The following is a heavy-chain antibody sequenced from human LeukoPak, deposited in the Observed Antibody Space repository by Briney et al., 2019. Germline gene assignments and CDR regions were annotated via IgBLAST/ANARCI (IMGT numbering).Heavy chain of an antibody. CDR1: GFTFSSYR. CDR2: INSDGSST. D-gene: IGHD3-22*01. J-gene: IGHJ4*02. CDR3: ARATYYYGSSQGY. Sequence: GGALRLPFAASGFTFSSYRMHWVRPAPGKGLVGVSRINSDGSSTSYADSVKGRFTISRGNAKNTLYLQMNSLRAEDTAVYYCARATYYYGSSQGYWGQGTLVTVSS. V-gene: IGHV3-74*01.